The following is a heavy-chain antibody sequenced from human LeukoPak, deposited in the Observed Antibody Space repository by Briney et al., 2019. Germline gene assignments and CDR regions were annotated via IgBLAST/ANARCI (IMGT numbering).Heavy chain of an antibody. CDR3: AKLXXPGFYCSSTSCCWDAFDI. CDR1: GFTFSSYA. CDR2: ISGSGGST. J-gene: IGHJ3*02. Sequence: GGSLRLSCAASGFTFSSYAMSWVRQAPGKGLEWVSAISGSGGSTYYADSVKGRFTISRDNSKNTLYLQMNSLRAEDTAVYYCAKLXXPGFYCSSTSCCWDAFDIWGQGTMVTASS. D-gene: IGHD2-2*01. V-gene: IGHV3-23*01.